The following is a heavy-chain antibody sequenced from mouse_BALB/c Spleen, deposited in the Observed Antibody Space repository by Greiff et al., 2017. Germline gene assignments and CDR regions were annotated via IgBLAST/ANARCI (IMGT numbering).Heavy chain of an antibody. D-gene: IGHD2-1*01. Sequence: VQLQESGPSLVKPSQTLSLTCSVTGDSITSGYWNWIRKFPGNNLEYMGYISYSGSTYYNPSLKSRISITRDTSKNQYYLQLNSMTTEDTATYDCSRYGDGNYDAMDYWGQGTSVTVSS. CDR1: GDSITSGY. V-gene: IGHV3-8*02. CDR2: ISYSGST. J-gene: IGHJ4*01. CDR3: SRYGDGNYDAMDY.